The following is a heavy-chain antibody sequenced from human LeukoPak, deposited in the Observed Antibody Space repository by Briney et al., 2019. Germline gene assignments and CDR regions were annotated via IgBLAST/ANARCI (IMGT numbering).Heavy chain of an antibody. J-gene: IGHJ4*02. Sequence: PGGSLRLSCAASGFNFGSYWIHWVRQAPGKGLVWVSGINGDGSGAMYADSVRGRFTISRDNAKNTLYVQMNGLSGEDTGVYYCATLVGAATPVDYWGQGTLVTVSS. CDR1: GFNFGSYW. V-gene: IGHV3-74*03. CDR3: ATLVGAATPVDY. CDR2: INGDGSGA. D-gene: IGHD1-26*01.